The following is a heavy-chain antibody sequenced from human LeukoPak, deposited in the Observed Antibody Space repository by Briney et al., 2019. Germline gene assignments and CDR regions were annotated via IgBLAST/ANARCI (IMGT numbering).Heavy chain of an antibody. Sequence: ASVKVSCKASGYTFTSYYMHWVRQAPGQGLEWMGIINPSGGSTSYAQKFQGRVTMTRDTSTSTVYMELSSLRSEDTAVYYCARGQSSSWYSYYYYMDVWGKGTTVTISS. CDR3: ARGQSSSWYSYYYYMDV. CDR2: INPSGGST. J-gene: IGHJ6*03. D-gene: IGHD6-13*01. CDR1: GYTFTSYY. V-gene: IGHV1-46*01.